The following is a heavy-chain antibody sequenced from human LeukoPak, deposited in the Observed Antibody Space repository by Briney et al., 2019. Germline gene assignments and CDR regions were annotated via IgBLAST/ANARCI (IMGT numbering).Heavy chain of an antibody. CDR2: IYHSGST. Sequence: SQTLSLTCAVSGGSISSGGYSWSWIRQPPGKGLEWIGYIYHSGSTYYNPSLKSRVTISVDTSKNQFSLKLSSVTAADTAVYYCARAPRAGYTFDYWGQGTLVTVSS. V-gene: IGHV4-30-2*01. J-gene: IGHJ4*02. CDR1: GGSISSGGYS. D-gene: IGHD3-16*02. CDR3: ARAPRAGYTFDY.